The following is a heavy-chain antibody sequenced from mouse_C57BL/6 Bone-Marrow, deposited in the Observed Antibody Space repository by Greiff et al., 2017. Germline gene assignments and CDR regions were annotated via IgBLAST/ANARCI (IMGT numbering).Heavy chain of an antibody. CDR1: GYSITSGYY. CDR3: ARGGGTDFDY. V-gene: IGHV3-6*01. CDR2: ISYDGSN. Sequence: EVKLQESGPGLVKPSQSLSLTCSVTGYSITSGYYWNWIRQFPGNKLEWMGYISYDGSNNYNPSLKNRISITRDTSKNQFFLKLNSVTTEDTATYYCARGGGTDFDYWGQGTTLTVSS. D-gene: IGHD3-3*01. J-gene: IGHJ2*01.